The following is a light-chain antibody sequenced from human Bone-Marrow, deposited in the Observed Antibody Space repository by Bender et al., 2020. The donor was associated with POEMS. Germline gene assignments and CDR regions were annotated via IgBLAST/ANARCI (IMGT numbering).Light chain of an antibody. J-gene: IGLJ3*02. CDR3: SSYTSSSTPWV. CDR1: SSDVGGYNY. CDR2: DVS. Sequence: QSAPTHPASVSGSPGQSITISCTGTSSDVGGYNYVSWYQQHPGKAPKLMIYDVSNRPSGVSNRFSGSKSGNTASLTISGLQAEDEADYYCSSYTSSSTPWVFGGGTKLTVL. V-gene: IGLV2-14*01.